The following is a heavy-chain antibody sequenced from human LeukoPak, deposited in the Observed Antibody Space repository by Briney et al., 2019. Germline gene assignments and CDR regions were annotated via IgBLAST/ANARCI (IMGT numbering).Heavy chain of an antibody. J-gene: IGHJ5*02. CDR2: ISTTGGST. CDR3: AKGGQDFDFWRFDL. V-gene: IGHV3-23*01. D-gene: IGHD3-3*01. CDR1: GFTFNNYA. Sequence: GGSLRLSCAASGFTFNNYAMSWVRQAPGKGLEWVAAISTTGGSTYYADSVKGRFIITRDNATNTVHLQMTSLRAGDTDRYFCAKGGQDFDFWRFDLWGQGILVNVSS.